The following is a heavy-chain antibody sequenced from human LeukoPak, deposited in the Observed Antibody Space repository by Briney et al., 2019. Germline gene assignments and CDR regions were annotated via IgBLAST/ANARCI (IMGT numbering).Heavy chain of an antibody. Sequence: SETLSLTCAVYGGSFSGYYWSWIRQSPAKGLEWIGEINHSGRTNYNPSLKSRVTISVDTSKSQFSLKVTSVTAADTAVYYCARGGPRYSGSWLNYWGQGILVTVSS. CDR3: ARGGPRYSGSWLNY. V-gene: IGHV4-34*01. CDR2: INHSGRT. J-gene: IGHJ4*02. CDR1: GGSFSGYY. D-gene: IGHD6-13*01.